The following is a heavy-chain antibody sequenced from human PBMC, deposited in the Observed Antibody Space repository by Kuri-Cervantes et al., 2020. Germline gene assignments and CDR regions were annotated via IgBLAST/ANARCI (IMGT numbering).Heavy chain of an antibody. Sequence: GESLKISCAASGFTFSRYYMTRVRQAPGKGLEWVANIKEDGSEKYYVGSVEGRFTISRDNTKNSLYLQMNSLKTEDTAVYYCTRAAAGTVWNNWFDPWGQGTLVTVSS. CDR2: IKEDGSEK. D-gene: IGHD6-13*01. J-gene: IGHJ5*02. V-gene: IGHV3-7*03. CDR3: TRAAAGTVWNNWFDP. CDR1: GFTFSRYY.